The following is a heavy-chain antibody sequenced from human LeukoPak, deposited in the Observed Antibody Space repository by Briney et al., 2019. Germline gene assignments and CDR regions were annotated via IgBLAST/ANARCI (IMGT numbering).Heavy chain of an antibody. CDR1: GFTFSSYG. CDR3: ARDYGYSGGYDR. CDR2: IWYDGSNK. V-gene: IGHV3-33*01. Sequence: GGSLRLSCAASGFTFSSYGMHWVRQAPGKGLERVAVIWYDGSNKYYADSVKGRFTISRDNSKNTLYLQMNSLRAEDTAVYYCARDYGYSGGYDRWGQGTLVTVSS. J-gene: IGHJ5*02. D-gene: IGHD6-19*01.